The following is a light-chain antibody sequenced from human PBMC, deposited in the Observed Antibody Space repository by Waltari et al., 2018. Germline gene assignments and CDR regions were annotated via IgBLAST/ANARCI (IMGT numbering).Light chain of an antibody. CDR2: EGS. V-gene: IGLV2-23*01. CDR1: SNDVGSYNL. CDR3: CSYASGSTII. Sequence: QSALTQPASVSGSPGQSITISCTGTSNDVGSYNLVSWYQRHPGKAPDLLIYEGSKRPSGVSNRFSGSKSGNTASLTISGLQAEDEADYFCCSYASGSTIIFGGGTKLTVL. J-gene: IGLJ2*01.